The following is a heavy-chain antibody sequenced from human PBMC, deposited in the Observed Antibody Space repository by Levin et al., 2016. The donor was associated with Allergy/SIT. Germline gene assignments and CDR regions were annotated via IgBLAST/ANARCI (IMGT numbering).Heavy chain of an antibody. CDR1: GGSISSYY. Sequence: SETLSLTCTVSGGSISSYYWSWIRQPAGKGLEWIGRIYTSGSTNYNPSLKSRVTMSVDTSKNQLSLKLSSVTAADTAVYYCARDPGYSGYVWGWYFDLWGRGTLVTVSS. V-gene: IGHV4-4*07. J-gene: IGHJ2*01. D-gene: IGHD5-12*01. CDR2: IYTSGST. CDR3: ARDPGYSGYVWGWYFDL.